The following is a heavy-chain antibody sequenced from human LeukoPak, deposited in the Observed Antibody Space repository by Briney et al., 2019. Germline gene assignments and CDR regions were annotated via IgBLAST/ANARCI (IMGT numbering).Heavy chain of an antibody. Sequence: PGGSLRLSCAASGFTFSTYGMHWVRQAPGKGLEWVAFIRYDGSNKYYADSVKGRFTISRDNSKNTLYLQMNSLRPEDTAVYYCAKSFHYDYVWGSYDYWGQGTLVTVSS. V-gene: IGHV3-30*02. D-gene: IGHD3-16*01. J-gene: IGHJ4*02. CDR1: GFTFSTYG. CDR3: AKSFHYDYVWGSYDY. CDR2: IRYDGSNK.